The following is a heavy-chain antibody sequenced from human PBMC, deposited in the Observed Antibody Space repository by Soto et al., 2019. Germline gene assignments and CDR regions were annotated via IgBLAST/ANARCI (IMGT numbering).Heavy chain of an antibody. CDR1: GFTFSSYS. V-gene: IGHV3-48*02. Sequence: PGGSLRLSCAASGFTFSSYSMNWVRQAPGKGLEWVSYISSSSSTIYHADSVKGRFTISRDNAKNSLYLQMNSLRDEDTAVYYCARDRVKYSGYDYPDYWGHGTLVTVSS. D-gene: IGHD5-12*01. J-gene: IGHJ4*01. CDR3: ARDRVKYSGYDYPDY. CDR2: ISSSSSTI.